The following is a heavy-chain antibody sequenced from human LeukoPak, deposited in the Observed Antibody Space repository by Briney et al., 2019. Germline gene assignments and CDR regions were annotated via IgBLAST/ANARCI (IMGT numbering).Heavy chain of an antibody. D-gene: IGHD3-10*01. CDR2: INHSGST. V-gene: IGHV4-34*01. J-gene: IGHJ4*02. CDR3: ARGNRSPYYYGSGSYYYFDY. CDR1: GGSFSGYY. Sequence: SEPLSLTCAVYGGSFSGYYWSWIRQPPGKGLEWIGEINHSGSTNYNPSLKSRVTISVDTSKNQFSLKLSSVTAADTAVYYCARGNRSPYYYGSGSYYYFDYWGQGTLVTVSS.